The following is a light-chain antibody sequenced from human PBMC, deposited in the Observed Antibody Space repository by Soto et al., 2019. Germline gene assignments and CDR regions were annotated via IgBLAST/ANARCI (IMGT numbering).Light chain of an antibody. CDR2: GAS. CDR1: QSVSSSY. J-gene: IGKJ4*01. CDR3: QHYGSSPLT. V-gene: IGKV3-20*01. Sequence: EIVLAQSPGTLSLSPGERATLSCRASQSVSSSYLAWYQQKPGQAPRLLIYGASSRATGIPDRFSGSGSGTDFNLTISRLEPEDFAVYYCQHYGSSPLTFVGGTKVEIK.